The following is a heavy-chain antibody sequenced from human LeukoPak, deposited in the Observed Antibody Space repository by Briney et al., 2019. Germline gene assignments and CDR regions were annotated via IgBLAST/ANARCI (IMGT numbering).Heavy chain of an antibody. Sequence: GASVKVSCKASGYTFTDYYIHWVRQAPGQGLEWMGWINPNSGGTNYAQKFQGRVTMTRDTSISTAYMELSRLRSDDTAVYYCARYTLWFGLEALDYWGQGTLVTVSS. CDR1: GYTFTDYY. CDR2: INPNSGGT. D-gene: IGHD3-10*01. V-gene: IGHV1-2*02. J-gene: IGHJ4*02. CDR3: ARYTLWFGLEALDY.